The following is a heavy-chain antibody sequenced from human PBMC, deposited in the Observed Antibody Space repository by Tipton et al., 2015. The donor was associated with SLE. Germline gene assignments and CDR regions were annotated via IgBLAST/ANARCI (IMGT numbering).Heavy chain of an antibody. J-gene: IGHJ4*02. CDR2: IYYSGST. CDR1: GGSIGSYY. D-gene: IGHD3-16*01. V-gene: IGHV4-59*06. CDR3: AVLGATIGGVFDY. Sequence: TLSLTCTVSGGSIGSYYWSWIRQPPGKGLEWIGYIYYSGSTYYNPSLKSRVTISVDTSKNQFSLKLSSVTAADTAVYYCAVLGATIGGVFDYWGQGTLVPVSS.